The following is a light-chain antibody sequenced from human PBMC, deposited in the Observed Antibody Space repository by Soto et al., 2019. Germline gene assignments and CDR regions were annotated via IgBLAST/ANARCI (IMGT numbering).Light chain of an antibody. J-gene: IGKJ4*01. V-gene: IGKV3-11*01. CDR2: DAS. CDR1: QSISSY. CDR3: QQRSSWPLLT. Sequence: EIVLTQSPATLSLSPGERATLSCRASQSISSYLVWYQKKPGQAPRLLIYDASNRATGIPARFSGSGSGTDFTLTISSLEPEDFAVYYCQQRSSWPLLTFGGGTKVEIK.